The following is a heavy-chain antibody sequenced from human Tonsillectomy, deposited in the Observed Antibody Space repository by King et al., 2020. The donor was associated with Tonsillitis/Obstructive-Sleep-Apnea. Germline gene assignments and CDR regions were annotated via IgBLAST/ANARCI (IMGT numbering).Heavy chain of an antibody. CDR1: GFTFSDYY. D-gene: IGHD2-8*02. Sequence: VQLVESGGGLVKPGGSLRLSCAASGFTFSDYYMSWIRQAPGKGLEWVSYISSCSSYTNYADSVKGRFTISRDNAKNSLYLQMNSLRAEDTAVYYCARGYCTGGVCSADESWFDPWGQGTLVTVSS. J-gene: IGHJ5*02. CDR3: ARGYCTGGVCSADESWFDP. V-gene: IGHV3-11*05. CDR2: ISSCSSYT.